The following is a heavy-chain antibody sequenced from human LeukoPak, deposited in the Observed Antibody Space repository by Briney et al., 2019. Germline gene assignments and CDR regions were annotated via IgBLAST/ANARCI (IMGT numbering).Heavy chain of an antibody. CDR1: GFTVISNY. CDR3: VRDQEYYYDSSV. CDR2: IYSGGTT. Sequence: GACLRLALSAAGFTVISNYTRSARHAPGGGRELVSVIYSGGTTYYPHSGKGTLTIYRDNSKNTLYLQINRLRAEHTAVYYRVRDQEYYYDSSVWGEGTAIGVSS. V-gene: IGHV3-66*01. D-gene: IGHD3-22*01. J-gene: IGHJ6*01.